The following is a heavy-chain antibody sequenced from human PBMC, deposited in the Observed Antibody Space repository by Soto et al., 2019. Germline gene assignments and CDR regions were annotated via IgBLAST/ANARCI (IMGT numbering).Heavy chain of an antibody. J-gene: IGHJ6*02. CDR3: AREVTTVTTYYYYYGMDV. D-gene: IGHD4-17*01. Sequence: QVQLVHSGAEVKKPGASVKVSCKASGYTFSSYGISWVRQAPGQGLEWMGWISGYNGNTNYAQNLQGRVTMTTDTSTRTAYMELRSLRSDDTAVYYCAREVTTVTTYYYYYGMDVWGQGTTVTVSS. CDR1: GYTFSSYG. CDR2: ISGYNGNT. V-gene: IGHV1-18*01.